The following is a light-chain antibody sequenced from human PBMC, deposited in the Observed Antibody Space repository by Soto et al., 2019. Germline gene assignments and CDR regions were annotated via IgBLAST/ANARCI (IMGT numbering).Light chain of an antibody. V-gene: IGKV2-24*01. CDR3: MQASHLRT. CDR2: QVS. Sequence: IVLTQTPLSSAITPGQPASFPCGSSESLVHSDGKTYLGWLHLRPGQPPRLLIYQVSKRPPGVSDRFSGSGAGPNFTLKISRVEPEDVGTFYCMQASHLRTFGQGTKVDIK. J-gene: IGKJ1*01. CDR1: ESLVHSDGKTY.